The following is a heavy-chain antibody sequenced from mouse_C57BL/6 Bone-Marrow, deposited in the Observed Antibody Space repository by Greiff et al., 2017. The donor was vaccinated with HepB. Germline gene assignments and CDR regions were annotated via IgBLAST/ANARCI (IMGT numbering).Heavy chain of an antibody. J-gene: IGHJ3*01. V-gene: IGHV1-42*01. D-gene: IGHD1-1*01. CDR2: INPSTGGT. CDR3: ASAYGSSPFAY. CDR1: GYSFTGYY. Sequence: EVQLVESGPELVKPGASVKISCKASGYSFTGYYMNWVKQSPEKSLEWIGEINPSTGGTTYNQKFKAKATLTVDKSSSTAYMQLKSLTSEDSAVYYCASAYGSSPFAYWGQGTLVTVSA.